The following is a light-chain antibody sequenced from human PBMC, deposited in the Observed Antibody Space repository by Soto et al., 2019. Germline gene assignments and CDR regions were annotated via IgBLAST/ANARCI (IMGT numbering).Light chain of an antibody. Sequence: QAVVTQAPSLTVSPGGTVTLTCASSTGAVTSDSYPSWFQQKPGQAPRALIYTISNKHSWTPARFSGSLLGGKAALTLSDVQPEDEAAYFCLLCYDGAHVFGPWTKVTVL. CDR3: LLCYDGAHV. CDR2: TIS. V-gene: IGLV7-43*01. CDR1: TGAVTSDSY. J-gene: IGLJ1*01.